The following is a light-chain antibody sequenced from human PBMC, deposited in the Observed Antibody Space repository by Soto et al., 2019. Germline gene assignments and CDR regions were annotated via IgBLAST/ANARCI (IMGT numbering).Light chain of an antibody. J-gene: IGLJ1*01. CDR1: SSDVGAYNY. V-gene: IGLV2-8*01. Sequence: QSVLTQPPSASGSPGQSVTISCTGTSSDVGAYNYVSWYQQHPGKAPKLILYKVNQRPSGVPDRFSGSKSGNTASLTVSGLQAEDEADYYRSSFVDSNNLRVFGTGTKVTVL. CDR2: KVN. CDR3: SSFVDSNNLRV.